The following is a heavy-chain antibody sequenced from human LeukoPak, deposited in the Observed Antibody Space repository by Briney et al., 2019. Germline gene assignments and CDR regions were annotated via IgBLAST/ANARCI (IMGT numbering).Heavy chain of an antibody. CDR2: TYYRSKWYN. CDR1: GDSVSSSTDA. J-gene: IGHJ4*02. Sequence: SQTLSLTCAISGDSVSSSTDAWNWIRQSPSRGLESLGRTYYRSKWYNDYAVSVKSRITINPDTSKNQFSLQLNSVTPEDTAVYYCARGANRVFDYWGQGTLVTVSS. D-gene: IGHD1-14*01. CDR3: ARGANRVFDY. V-gene: IGHV6-1*01.